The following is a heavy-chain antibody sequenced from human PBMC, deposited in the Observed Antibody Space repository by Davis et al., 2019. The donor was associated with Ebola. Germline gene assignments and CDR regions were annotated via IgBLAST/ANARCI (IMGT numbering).Heavy chain of an antibody. CDR2: IAGTGILT. D-gene: IGHD3/OR15-3a*01. CDR3: ATTMYDLGLGFDP. V-gene: IGHV3-23*01. CDR1: GFTFSAHA. J-gene: IGHJ5*02. Sequence: GGSLRLSCAASGFTFSAHAMSWVRQSPGKGLEWVASIAGTGILTSYADSVKGRFTVSRDNSKNTVYLQMTSVSADDSALYCCATTMYDLGLGFDPWGQGTLVAVSS.